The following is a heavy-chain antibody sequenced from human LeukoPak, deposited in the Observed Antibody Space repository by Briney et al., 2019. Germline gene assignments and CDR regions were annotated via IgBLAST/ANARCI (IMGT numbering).Heavy chain of an antibody. J-gene: IGHJ4*02. CDR1: GFTFSSYA. CDR2: ISGSGGST. D-gene: IGHD6-19*01. CDR3: ARGGYSSGWNNFDY. V-gene: IGHV3-23*01. Sequence: GGSLRLSCAASGFTFSSYAMSWVRQAPGKGLEWVSAISGSGGSTYYADSVKGRFTIPRDNSKNTVYLQMNSLRAEDTAVYYCARGGYSSGWNNFDYWGQGTLVTVSS.